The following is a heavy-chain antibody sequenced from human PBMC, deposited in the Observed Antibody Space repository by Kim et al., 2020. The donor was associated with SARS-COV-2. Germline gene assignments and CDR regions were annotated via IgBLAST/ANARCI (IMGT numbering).Heavy chain of an antibody. CDR3: ARCRGPIVLVVWGHPVDY. CDR2: INHSGST. J-gene: IGHJ4*01. CDR1: GGSFSGYY. D-gene: IGHD2-8*02. Sequence: SETLSHTCAVYGGSFSGYYWSWIRQPPGKGLEWIGEINHSGSTNYNPSLKSRVTISVDTSKNQFSLKLSSVTAADMAVYYCARCRGPIVLVVWGHPVDY. V-gene: IGHV4-34*01.